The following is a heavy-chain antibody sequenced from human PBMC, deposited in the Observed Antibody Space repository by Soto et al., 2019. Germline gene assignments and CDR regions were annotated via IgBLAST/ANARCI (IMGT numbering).Heavy chain of an antibody. J-gene: IGHJ6*02. Sequence: PSETLSLTCAVSGGSISSGGYSWSWIRQPPGKGLEWIGYIYHSGSTYYNPSLKSRVTISVDRSKNQFSLKLSSVTAADTAVYYCAIAAYCGGDCYSDYYYGMDVWGQGTTVTVSS. V-gene: IGHV4-30-2*01. D-gene: IGHD2-21*02. CDR2: IYHSGST. CDR3: AIAAYCGGDCYSDYYYGMDV. CDR1: GGSISSGGYS.